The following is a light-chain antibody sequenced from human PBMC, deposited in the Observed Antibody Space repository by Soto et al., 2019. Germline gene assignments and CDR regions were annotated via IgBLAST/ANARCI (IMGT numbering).Light chain of an antibody. V-gene: IGLV2-14*01. CDR3: CSYAGISTWV. J-gene: IGLJ3*02. Sequence: QSALTQPASVSGSPGQSITISCTGTSSDVGGYNYVSWYQQHPGKAPKLMIYEVSNRPSGVSNRFSGSKSGNTASLTISGLQAEDEADYYCCSYAGISTWVFGGGTKLTVL. CDR1: SSDVGGYNY. CDR2: EVS.